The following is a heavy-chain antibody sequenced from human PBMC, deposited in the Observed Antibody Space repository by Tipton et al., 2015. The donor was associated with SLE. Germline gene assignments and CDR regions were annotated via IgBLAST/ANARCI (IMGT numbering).Heavy chain of an antibody. CDR2: IYYSGST. Sequence: TLSLTCTVSGGSISSGDYYWTWVRQPPGKGLGWIGYIYYSGSTYYNPSLKSRVTISVDTSKNQFSLKLSSVTAADTAVYFCARVTTMVRGVIDYWGQGTLVTVSS. CDR3: ARVTTMVRGVIDY. D-gene: IGHD3-10*01. V-gene: IGHV4-30-4*01. J-gene: IGHJ4*02. CDR1: GGSISSGDYY.